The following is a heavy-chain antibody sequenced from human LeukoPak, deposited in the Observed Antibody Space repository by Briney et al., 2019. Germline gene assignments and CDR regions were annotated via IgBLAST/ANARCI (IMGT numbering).Heavy chain of an antibody. CDR1: GFTFSSYW. CDR3: ARAVSNSGWYGSVDY. CDR2: ISGSSKTI. J-gene: IGHJ4*02. Sequence: GGSLRLSCAASGFTFSSYWMHWVRHAPGKGLEAVSYISGSSKTIYYADSVKGRFTISRDNAKNSLYLQMNSLRDEDTAMYYCARAVSNSGWYGSVDYWGQGALVTVSS. V-gene: IGHV3-48*02. D-gene: IGHD6-19*01.